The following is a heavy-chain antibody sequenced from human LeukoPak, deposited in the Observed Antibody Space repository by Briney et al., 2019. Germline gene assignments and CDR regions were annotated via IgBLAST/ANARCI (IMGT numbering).Heavy chain of an antibody. D-gene: IGHD6-6*01. J-gene: IGHJ4*02. CDR1: GFTFSSYS. Sequence: GGSLRLSCAASGFTFSSYSMNWVCQAPGKGLEWVSYISSSSSTIYYADSVKGRFTISRDNAKNSLYLQMNSLRAEDTAVYYCARALGSSSSYFDYWGQGTLVTVSS. CDR3: ARALGSSSSYFDY. CDR2: ISSSSSTI. V-gene: IGHV3-48*01.